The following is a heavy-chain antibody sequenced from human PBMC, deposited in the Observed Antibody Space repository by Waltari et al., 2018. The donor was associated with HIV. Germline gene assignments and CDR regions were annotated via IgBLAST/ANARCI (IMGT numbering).Heavy chain of an antibody. Sequence: EVQLVESGGGLVRPGLSLRLSCAASGFSFRTYWMPCVSQVPGKGPVWVARIDQDGSRISYADSVKGRFTISRDNARNILYLQMNSLRVEDTAVYYCARMTSPYFIDYWGLGTLVTVSS. CDR3: ARMTSPYFIDY. D-gene: IGHD2-21*02. CDR1: GFSFRTYW. CDR2: IDQDGSRI. J-gene: IGHJ4*02. V-gene: IGHV3-74*01.